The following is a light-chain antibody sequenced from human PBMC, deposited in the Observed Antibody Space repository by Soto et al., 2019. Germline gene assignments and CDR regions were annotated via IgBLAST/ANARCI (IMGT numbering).Light chain of an antibody. V-gene: IGLV1-40*01. Sequence: QSVLTQPPSVSGAPGQRVTISCTGSSSNIGAGYDVNWYQQLPGAAPKLLIFGNSNRPSGVPDRFSGSKSGTSASLAITGFQAEDEADYYCQSYDSSLSGSYVFGTGTKLTVL. CDR3: QSYDSSLSGSYV. CDR2: GNS. CDR1: SSNIGAGYD. J-gene: IGLJ1*01.